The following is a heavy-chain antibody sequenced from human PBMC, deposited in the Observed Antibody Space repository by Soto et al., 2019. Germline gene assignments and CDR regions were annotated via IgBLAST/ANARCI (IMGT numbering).Heavy chain of an antibody. D-gene: IGHD1-26*01. CDR1: GFTFSSYA. Sequence: GGSLRLSCAASGFTFSSYAMSWVRQAPGKGLEWVSAISGSGGSTYCADSVKGRFTISRDNSKNTLYLQMNSLRAEDTAVYYCAKRGGSYPYRLYFDYWGQGTLVTVSS. CDR2: ISGSGGST. CDR3: AKRGGSYPYRLYFDY. J-gene: IGHJ4*02. V-gene: IGHV3-23*01.